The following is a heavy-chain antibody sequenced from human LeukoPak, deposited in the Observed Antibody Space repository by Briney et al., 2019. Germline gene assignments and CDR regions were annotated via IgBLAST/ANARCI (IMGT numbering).Heavy chain of an antibody. Sequence: GGSLRLSCAASGLTFSSYWMHWVRPAPGKGLVWVSRIKSDGSTRYADSVKGRFTISRDNAKNTVSLQMNSLRAEDTGVYYCARAPSEIGGYYPEYFRHWGQGTLVTVSP. D-gene: IGHD3-22*01. CDR1: GLTFSSYW. CDR3: ARAPSEIGGYYPEYFRH. J-gene: IGHJ1*01. V-gene: IGHV3-74*01. CDR2: IKSDGST.